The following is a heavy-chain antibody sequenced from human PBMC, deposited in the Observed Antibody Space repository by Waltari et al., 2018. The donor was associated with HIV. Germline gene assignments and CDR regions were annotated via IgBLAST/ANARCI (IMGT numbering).Heavy chain of an antibody. Sequence: QVQLQQWGAGLFYPSETLSPTCAVYGASFSVHYWRWIRPPPGKGLEWLGEINHSGSTNYNPSLKSRVTISVDTSKNQFSLKLSSVTAADTAVYYCARGEDDIVVVVAARMFDYWGQGTLVTVSS. CDR2: INHSGST. V-gene: IGHV4-34*01. CDR1: GASFSVHY. CDR3: ARGEDDIVVVVAARMFDY. D-gene: IGHD2-15*01. J-gene: IGHJ4*02.